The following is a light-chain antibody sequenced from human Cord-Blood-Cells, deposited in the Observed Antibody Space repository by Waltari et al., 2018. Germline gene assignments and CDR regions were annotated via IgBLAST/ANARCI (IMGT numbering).Light chain of an antibody. J-gene: IGLJ3*02. Sequence: QSALTQPASVSGSPGQSITISCPGTSSDVGSYNLVSWYQQHPGKAPKPMIYEGSTRPSGVSNRFSGSKSGNTASLTISGLQAEDEADYYCCSYAGSSTWVFGGGTKLTVL. CDR3: CSYAGSSTWV. CDR1: SSDVGSYNL. CDR2: EGS. V-gene: IGLV2-23*01.